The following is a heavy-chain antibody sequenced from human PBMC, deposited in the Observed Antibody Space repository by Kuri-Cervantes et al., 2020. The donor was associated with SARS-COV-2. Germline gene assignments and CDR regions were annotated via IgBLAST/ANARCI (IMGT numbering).Heavy chain of an antibody. D-gene: IGHD5-18*01. V-gene: IGHV3-30*01. J-gene: IGHJ4*02. CDR1: GFSFSSFA. CDR3: AKGQDTGRWIKLWAPGAY. Sequence: GESLKISCAASGFSFSSFAIHWVRQAPGKGLEWVSVISHDGTNKYYADSVKGRFTISRDNSKNTLYLQMNSLRAEDTAVYYFAKGQDTGRWIKLWAPGAYWGQGTLVTVSS. CDR2: ISHDGTNK.